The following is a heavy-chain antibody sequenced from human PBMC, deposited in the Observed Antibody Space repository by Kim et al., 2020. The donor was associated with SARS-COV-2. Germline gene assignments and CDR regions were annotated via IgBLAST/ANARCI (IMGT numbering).Heavy chain of an antibody. CDR3: ARAELRYFDWIDY. Sequence: YADSVKGRFTISRDNSKNTLYLQMNSLRAEDTAVYYCARAELRYFDWIDYWGQGTLVTVSS. D-gene: IGHD3-9*01. J-gene: IGHJ4*02. V-gene: IGHV3-30*01.